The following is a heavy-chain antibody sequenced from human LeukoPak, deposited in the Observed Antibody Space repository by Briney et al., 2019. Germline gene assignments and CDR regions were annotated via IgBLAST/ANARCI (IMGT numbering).Heavy chain of an antibody. CDR2: IYYSGST. CDR3: ARAVSGRFDY. J-gene: IGHJ4*02. Sequence: SETLSLTCTVPGGSISSGGYYWSWIRQHPGKGLEWIGYIYYSGSTNYNPSLNSRVTISVDTSKNQFSLRLSSVTAADTAIYYCARAVSGRFDYWGQGTLVTVSS. V-gene: IGHV4-31*03. D-gene: IGHD6-19*01. CDR1: GGSISSGGYY.